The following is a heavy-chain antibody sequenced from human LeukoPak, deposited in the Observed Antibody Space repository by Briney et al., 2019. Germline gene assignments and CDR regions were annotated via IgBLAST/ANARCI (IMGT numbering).Heavy chain of an antibody. V-gene: IGHV1-69*05. D-gene: IGHD6-6*01. CDR1: GGTFSCYA. Sequence: SVKVSCKASGGTFSCYAISWVRQAPGQGLEWMGGIIPIFGTANYAQKFQGRVTITTDESPSTAYMELSSLRSEDTAVYYCASGRSSSYYYYYMDVWGKGTTVTVSS. CDR3: ASGRSSSYYYYYMDV. J-gene: IGHJ6*03. CDR2: IIPIFGTA.